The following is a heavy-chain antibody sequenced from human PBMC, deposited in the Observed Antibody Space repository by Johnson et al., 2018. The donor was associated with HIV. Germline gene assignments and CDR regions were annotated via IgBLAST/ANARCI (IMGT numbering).Heavy chain of an antibody. Sequence: QVQLVESGGGVVQPGKSLTLSCVGSGLSFSNFGIHWVRQAPGKGPEWVAVISFDGNLKKYADSVKGRYTISRDNAKNSLFLQMNSLRGEDTGVYYCATDILFATARSDHDAFDTWGQGTMVTVSS. V-gene: IGHV3-33*08. CDR3: ATDILFATARSDHDAFDT. D-gene: IGHD3-9*01. CDR2: ISFDGNLK. CDR1: GLSFSNFG. J-gene: IGHJ3*02.